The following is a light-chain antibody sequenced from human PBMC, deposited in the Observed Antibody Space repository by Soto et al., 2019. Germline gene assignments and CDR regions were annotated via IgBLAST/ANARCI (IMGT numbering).Light chain of an antibody. CDR2: AAS. J-gene: IGKJ1*01. CDR1: QSISSY. V-gene: IGKV1-39*01. Sequence: DIPMTQSPSSLSASVGDRVTITCRASQSISSYLNWYQQKPGKAPKLLIYAASSLQSGVPSRFSGSRSGTDFSLTISSLQPGAFATNYYQRRYSTPTTFGQGTKVEIK. CDR3: QRRYSTPTT.